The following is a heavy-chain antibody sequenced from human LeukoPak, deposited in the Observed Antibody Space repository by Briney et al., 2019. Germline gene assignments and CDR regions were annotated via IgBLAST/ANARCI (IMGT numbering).Heavy chain of an antibody. V-gene: IGHV1-69*01. Sequence: SVKVSCKASGGTFSSYAISWVRQAPGQGLEWMGGIIPIFGTANCAQKFQGRVTITADESTSTAYMELSSLRSEDTAVYYCAVKRDPTFYYFDYWGQGTLVTVSS. J-gene: IGHJ4*02. D-gene: IGHD1-1*01. CDR1: GGTFSSYA. CDR3: AVKRDPTFYYFDY. CDR2: IIPIFGTA.